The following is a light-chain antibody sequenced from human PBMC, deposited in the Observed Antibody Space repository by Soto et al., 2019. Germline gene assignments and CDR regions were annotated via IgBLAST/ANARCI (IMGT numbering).Light chain of an antibody. V-gene: IGLV8-61*01. CDR1: SGSVSTSYY. J-gene: IGLJ2*01. CDR2: STN. CDR3: VLYVGSGISV. Sequence: QTVVTQEPSFSVSPGRTVTLTCGLSSGSVSTSYYPSWYQQTPGQAPRTLIYSTNTRSSGVPDRFSGSILGNKAALTITGAQAEDESDYYCVLYVGSGISVFGGGTKVTVL.